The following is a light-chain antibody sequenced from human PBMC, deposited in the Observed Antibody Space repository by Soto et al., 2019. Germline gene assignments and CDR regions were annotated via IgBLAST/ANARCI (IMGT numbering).Light chain of an antibody. CDR2: DAY. CDR3: QQYNSYSPLT. V-gene: IGKV1-5*01. J-gene: IGKJ4*01. CDR1: QSISSW. Sequence: DIQMTQSPSSLSASVGDRVTITCRASQSISSWLAWYQQKPGKAPKLLIFDAYSLESGVPSRFSGSRSGTEFTLTITSLQPDDYATYYCQQYNSYSPLTLGGGTKVDIK.